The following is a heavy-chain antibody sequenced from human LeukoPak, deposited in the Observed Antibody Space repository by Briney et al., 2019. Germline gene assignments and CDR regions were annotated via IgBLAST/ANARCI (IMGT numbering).Heavy chain of an antibody. Sequence: GESLKISCKASGYSFTNYWIGWVRQMPGKSLEWVGINFPGDSDTRYSPSFEGQATISADRSTTTVYLQWSSLKASDTGMYYCARPPTWKFPNWLDPWGQGTLVTVSS. CDR3: ARPPTWKFPNWLDP. CDR1: GYSFTNYW. CDR2: NFPGDSDT. D-gene: IGHD1-1*01. J-gene: IGHJ5*02. V-gene: IGHV5-51*01.